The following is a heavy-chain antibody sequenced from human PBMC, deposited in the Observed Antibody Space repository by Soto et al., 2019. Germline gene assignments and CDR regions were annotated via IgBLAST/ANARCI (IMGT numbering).Heavy chain of an antibody. CDR1: GGSISSYY. V-gene: IGHV4-59*01. CDR3: ASGYSSSWYYFDY. D-gene: IGHD6-13*01. Sequence: SETLSLTCTVSGGSISSYYWSWIRQPPGKGLEWIGYIYYSGSTNYNPSLKSRVTISVDTSKNQFSLKLSSVTAADTAVYYWASGYSSSWYYFDYWGQGTLVTVSS. J-gene: IGHJ4*02. CDR2: IYYSGST.